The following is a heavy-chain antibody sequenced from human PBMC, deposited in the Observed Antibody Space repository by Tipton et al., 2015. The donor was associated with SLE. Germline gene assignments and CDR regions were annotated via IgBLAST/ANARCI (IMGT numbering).Heavy chain of an antibody. J-gene: IGHJ4*02. CDR2: ISYSGNT. V-gene: IGHV4-39*07. CDR3: ARHSDTSGYYYYDY. CDR1: GGSITNTYY. D-gene: IGHD3-22*01. Sequence: GLVKPSETLSLTCSVSGGSITNTYYWGWIRQPPGKGLEWIGTISYSGNTYYNPSLKSRVTISVDASNNQFSLKLTSVTAADTAVYYCARHSDTSGYYYYDYWGQGTLVTVSS.